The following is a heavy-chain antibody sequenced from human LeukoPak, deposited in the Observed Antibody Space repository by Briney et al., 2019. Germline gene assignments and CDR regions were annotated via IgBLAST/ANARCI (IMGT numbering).Heavy chain of an antibody. CDR3: AKEGIVAVPAAMMDV. Sequence: GGSLRLSCAASGFIFSSYAMSWVRQAPGKGLEWVSAISGSGGTTYYADPVKGRFTISRDNSKNTLYLQMNSLRVEDTALYYCAKEGIVAVPAAMMDVWGKGTTVTVSS. V-gene: IGHV3-23*01. CDR1: GFIFSSYA. CDR2: ISGSGGTT. D-gene: IGHD2-2*01. J-gene: IGHJ6*04.